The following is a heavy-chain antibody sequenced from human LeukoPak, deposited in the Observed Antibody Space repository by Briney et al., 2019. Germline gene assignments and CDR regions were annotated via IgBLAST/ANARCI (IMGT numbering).Heavy chain of an antibody. J-gene: IGHJ4*02. V-gene: IGHV3-74*01. CDR2: INSDGSGT. Sequence: PGGSLRLSCAASEFTFSNYWIHWVRQAPGKGLVWVSRINSDGSGTNYADSVKGRFTISRDNSNNTLYLQMKSLRAEDTAVYYRAREVGSGNSDRYFDYWGQGTLVTVSS. CDR1: EFTFSNYW. D-gene: IGHD3-10*01. CDR3: AREVGSGNSDRYFDY.